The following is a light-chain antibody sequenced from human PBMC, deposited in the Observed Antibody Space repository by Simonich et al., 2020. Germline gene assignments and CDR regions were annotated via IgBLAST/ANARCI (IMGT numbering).Light chain of an antibody. CDR3: QQYGSSPPYT. CDR2: GAS. V-gene: IGKV3-20*01. CDR1: QSVSSSY. Sequence: EIVLTQSPGTLSLSPVERATLSCSASQSVSSSYLAWYQPKPGQAPRLLIYGASSRATGIPERFSGSGSGTDFTLTISRLEPEDFAVDYFQQYGSSPPYTFGQGTKLEIK. J-gene: IGKJ2*01.